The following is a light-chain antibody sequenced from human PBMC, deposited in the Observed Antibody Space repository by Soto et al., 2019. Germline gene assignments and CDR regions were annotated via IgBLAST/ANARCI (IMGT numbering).Light chain of an antibody. J-gene: IGKJ1*01. CDR1: QIISTS. CDR2: AVF. CDR3: QQNYTGPPT. V-gene: IGKV1-39*01. Sequence: DIQLTQSPSSLSASVGDSVTLTCRASQIISTSLNWYLQKPGKAPRLLIYAVFSLQSGVPSRFSGSGSGADFTLTISSLQREDLGTYYCQQNYTGPPTFGQGTKVEIK.